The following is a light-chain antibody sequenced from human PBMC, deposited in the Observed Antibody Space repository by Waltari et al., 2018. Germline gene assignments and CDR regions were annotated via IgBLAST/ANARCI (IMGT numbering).Light chain of an antibody. CDR1: GSDVGGYDY. CDR3: SSYTSSSTRVV. J-gene: IGLJ2*01. V-gene: IGLV2-14*03. CDR2: DVS. Sequence: QSALTQPASVSGSPGQSITISCTGTGSDVGGYDYVSGYQQHPGKAPKLMIYDVSKRPSGVSNRFSGSKSGNTASLTISGLQAEDEADYYCSSYTSSSTRVVFGGGTKLTVL.